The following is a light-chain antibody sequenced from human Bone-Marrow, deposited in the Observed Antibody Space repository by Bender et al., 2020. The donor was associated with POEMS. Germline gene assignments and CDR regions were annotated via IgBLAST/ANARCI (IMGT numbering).Light chain of an antibody. Sequence: QSAPTQPASVSGSPGQSITISCTGTSSDVGSYNLVSWYQQHPGKAPKLMIYEGSKRPSGVSNRFSGSKSGNTASLTISGLQAEDEGDYYCQSYDNSLGGWVFGGGTKLTVL. CDR1: SSDVGSYNL. CDR2: EGS. J-gene: IGLJ3*02. CDR3: QSYDNSLGGWV. V-gene: IGLV2-23*01.